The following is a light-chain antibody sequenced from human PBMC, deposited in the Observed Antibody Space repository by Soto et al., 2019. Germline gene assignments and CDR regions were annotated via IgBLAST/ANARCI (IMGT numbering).Light chain of an antibody. CDR1: QSVSSSY. CDR2: DAS. V-gene: IGKV3-20*01. Sequence: EIVLTQSPGTLSLSPGERATLSCRASQSVSSSYLAWYQQKPDQAPRLLIYDASSRATGIPDRFSGSGSGTDFTLTISRLEPEDFALYYCQQYGSSPGMYTFGQVTKLEIK. J-gene: IGKJ2*01. CDR3: QQYGSSPGMYT.